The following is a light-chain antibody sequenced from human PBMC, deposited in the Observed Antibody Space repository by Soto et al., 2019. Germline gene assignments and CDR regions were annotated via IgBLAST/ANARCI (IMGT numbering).Light chain of an antibody. Sequence: EIVLTQSPATLSLSPGERATLSCRASQSVYTSLAWYQQKPGQAPRLLISDASNRATGISVRFSGSRSGTDFTLTISGLQPEDVAVYYCQHHTVWPTFGHGTKVEIK. J-gene: IGKJ1*01. CDR1: QSVYTS. CDR3: QHHTVWPT. V-gene: IGKV3-11*01. CDR2: DAS.